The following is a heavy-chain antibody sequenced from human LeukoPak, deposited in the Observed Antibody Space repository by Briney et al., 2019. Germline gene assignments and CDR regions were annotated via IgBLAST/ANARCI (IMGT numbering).Heavy chain of an antibody. CDR2: IHSSGTT. Sequence: SETLSLTCTVAGDSISGYYWSWIRQTPGRGLEWIAYIHSSGTTNYNPSLKSRVTMSVDTSKNQFSLRLTSVTAADTAVYFCARGYFDTRHSSNPFDYWGQGALVTVSS. D-gene: IGHD3-22*01. J-gene: IGHJ4*02. CDR1: GDSISGYY. CDR3: ARGYFDTRHSSNPFDY. V-gene: IGHV4-4*09.